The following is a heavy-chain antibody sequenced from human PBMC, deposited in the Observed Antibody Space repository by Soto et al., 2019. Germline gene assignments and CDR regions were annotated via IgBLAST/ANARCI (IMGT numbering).Heavy chain of an antibody. J-gene: IGHJ3*02. CDR1: GFTFSSYG. V-gene: IGHV3-33*01. CDR3: ARDGHNWNDCAFDI. D-gene: IGHD1-1*01. CDR2: IWYDGSNK. Sequence: PWGSLRLSCAASGFTFSSYGMHWVRQAPGKGLEWVAVIWYDGSNKYYADSVKGRFTISRDNSKNTLYLQMNSLRAEDTAVYYCARDGHNWNDCAFDIWGQGTMVTVSS.